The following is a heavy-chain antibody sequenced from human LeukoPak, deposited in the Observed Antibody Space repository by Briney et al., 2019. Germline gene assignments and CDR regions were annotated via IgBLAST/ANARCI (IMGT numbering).Heavy chain of an antibody. V-gene: IGHV1-2*02. CDR3: ARQPSLRYCSGGSCYSPKAFDI. Sequence: ASVKVSCKASGYTFTGYYMHWVRQAPGQGLEWMGWINPNSGGTNYAQKFQGKGTMTRGTSISTAYLELSRLRSEDTAVYYCARQPSLRYCSGGSCYSPKAFDIWGQGTMVTVSS. CDR2: INPNSGGT. CDR1: GYTFTGYY. D-gene: IGHD2-15*01. J-gene: IGHJ3*02.